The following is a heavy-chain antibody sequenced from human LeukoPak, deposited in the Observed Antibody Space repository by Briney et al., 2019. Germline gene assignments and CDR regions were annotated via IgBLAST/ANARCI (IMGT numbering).Heavy chain of an antibody. D-gene: IGHD4-17*01. V-gene: IGHV4-39*01. CDR3: ARRTYGDYRRFDY. CDR1: GGSISSSSYY. CDR2: IYYSGST. J-gene: IGHJ4*02. Sequence: SETLSLTCTVSGGSISSSSYYWGWIRQPPGKGLEWIGSIYYSGSTYYNPSLKSRVTISVDTSKNQFSLKLSSVTGADTAVYYCARRTYGDYRRFDYWGQGTLVTVSS.